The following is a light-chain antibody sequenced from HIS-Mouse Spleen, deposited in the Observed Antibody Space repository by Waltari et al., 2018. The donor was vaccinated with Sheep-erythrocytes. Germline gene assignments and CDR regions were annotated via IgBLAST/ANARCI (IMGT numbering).Light chain of an antibody. CDR2: AAS. Sequence: TQFTQSPPSVPASVEAKVPITCGASQGISTWLAWYQQKPGKAPKLLIYAASSLQSGVPSRFSGSGSGTDFTLTISSLQPEDFATYYCQQANSFPITFGQGTRLEIK. V-gene: IGKV1-12*01. CDR3: QQANSFPIT. CDR1: QGISTW. J-gene: IGKJ5*01.